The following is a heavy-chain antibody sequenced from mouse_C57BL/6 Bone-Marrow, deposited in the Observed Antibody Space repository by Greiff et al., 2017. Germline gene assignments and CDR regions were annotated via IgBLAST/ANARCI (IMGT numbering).Heavy chain of an antibody. D-gene: IGHD1-1*01. Sequence: VQLQQSGAELVRPGTSVKVSCKASGYAFTNYLIEWVKQRPGQGLEWIGVINPGSGGTTYNEKFKGKATLTADKSSSTAYMQLSSLTSEDSAVYFCARPTTVVEGYFDVWGTGTTVTVSS. CDR1: GYAFTNYL. CDR3: ARPTTVVEGYFDV. J-gene: IGHJ1*03. CDR2: INPGSGGT. V-gene: IGHV1-54*01.